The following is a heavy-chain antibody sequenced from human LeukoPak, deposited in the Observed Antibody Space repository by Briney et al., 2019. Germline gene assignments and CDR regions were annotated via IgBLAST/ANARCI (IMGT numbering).Heavy chain of an antibody. CDR1: GGTFSSYA. V-gene: IGHV1-69*04. Sequence: ASVKVSCKASGGTFSSYAISWVRQAPGQGLEWMGRIIPILGIANYAQKFQGRVTITADKSTSTAYMELSSLRSDDTAVYYCASPAAGSPYYYYGMDVWGQGTTVTVSS. CDR3: ASPAAGSPYYYYGMDV. CDR2: IIPILGIA. J-gene: IGHJ6*02. D-gene: IGHD6-13*01.